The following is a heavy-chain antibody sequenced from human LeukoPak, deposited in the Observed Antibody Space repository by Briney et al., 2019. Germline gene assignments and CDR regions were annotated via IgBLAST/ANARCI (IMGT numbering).Heavy chain of an antibody. CDR3: ARDLGGYDSDY. CDR2: INPNSGGT. Sequence: ASVKVSCKASGYIFTGHHVHWVRQVPGQGLEWLGWINPNSGGTNYAQTFQGRVAMTSDTSISTAYMELSRLTSADTAVYYCARDLGGYDSDYWGQGTLVTVSS. J-gene: IGHJ4*02. V-gene: IGHV1-2*02. D-gene: IGHD5-12*01. CDR1: GYIFTGHH.